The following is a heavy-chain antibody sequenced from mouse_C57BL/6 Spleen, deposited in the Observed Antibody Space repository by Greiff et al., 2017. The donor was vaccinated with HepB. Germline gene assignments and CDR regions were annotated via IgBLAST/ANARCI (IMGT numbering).Heavy chain of an antibody. Sequence: VKLQQPGAELVKPGASVKLSCKASGYTFTSYWMQWVKQRPGQGLEWIGEIDPSDSYTNYNQKFKGKATLTVDTSSSTAYMQLSSLTSEDSAVYYCARGDYSNPWFAYWGQGTLVTVSA. D-gene: IGHD2-5*01. V-gene: IGHV1-50*01. CDR2: IDPSDSYT. CDR3: ARGDYSNPWFAY. J-gene: IGHJ3*01. CDR1: GYTFTSYW.